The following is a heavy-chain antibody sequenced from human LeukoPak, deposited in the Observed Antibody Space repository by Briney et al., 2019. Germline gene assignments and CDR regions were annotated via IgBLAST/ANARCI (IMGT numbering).Heavy chain of an antibody. Sequence: GESLKISCKGSGYMFTNYWIGWVRQMPGKGLEWMGITYPGDSDTRYNPSFQGQVTVSVDKSISTAYLQRNSLKASDTAMYYCARRAFDSSGYVFDHWGQGTLVTVSS. CDR3: ARRAFDSSGYVFDH. J-gene: IGHJ4*02. V-gene: IGHV5-51*01. CDR1: GYMFTNYW. D-gene: IGHD3-22*01. CDR2: TYPGDSDT.